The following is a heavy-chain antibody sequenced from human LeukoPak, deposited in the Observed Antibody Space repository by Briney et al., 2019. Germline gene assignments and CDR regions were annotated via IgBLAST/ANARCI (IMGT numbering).Heavy chain of an antibody. J-gene: IGHJ5*02. Sequence: GRSLRLSCAASGFTFSSYAMHWVRQAPGKGLEWVAVISYDGSNKYYADSVKGRFTISRDNSKNTLYLQMNSLRAEDTAVYYCARDGRYCSSTSCYTGWWFDPWAREPWSPSPQ. D-gene: IGHD2-2*02. V-gene: IGHV3-30*01. CDR3: ARDGRYCSSTSCYTGWWFDP. CDR1: GFTFSSYA. CDR2: ISYDGSNK.